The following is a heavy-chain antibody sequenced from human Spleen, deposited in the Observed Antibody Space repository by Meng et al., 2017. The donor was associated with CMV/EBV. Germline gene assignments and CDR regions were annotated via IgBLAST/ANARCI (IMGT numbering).Heavy chain of an antibody. D-gene: IGHD1-1*01. Sequence: VSRGSFSSGGHYWSWVRQHPGKGLEWIGHIYYRGSSSYKPSLKSRANISVDTSKSQFSLRLSSVTAADTAIYYCAREQGNWNDFDYWGQGTLVTVSS. J-gene: IGHJ4*02. CDR1: RGSFSSGGHY. CDR3: AREQGNWNDFDY. V-gene: IGHV4-31*02. CDR2: IYYRGSS.